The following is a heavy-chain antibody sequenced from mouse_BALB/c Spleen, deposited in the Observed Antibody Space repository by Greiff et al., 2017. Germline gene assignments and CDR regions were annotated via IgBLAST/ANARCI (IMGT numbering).Heavy chain of an antibody. CDR1: GYTFTSYW. D-gene: IGHD1-1*01. CDR2: INPSTGYT. J-gene: IGHJ4*01. Sequence: VKVVESGAELAKPGASVKMSCKASGYTFTSYWMHWVKQRPGQGLEWIGYINPSTGYTEYNQKFKDKATLTADKSSSTAYMQLSSLTSEDSAVYYCASDGSRDAMDYWGQGTSVTVSS. V-gene: IGHV1-7*01. CDR3: ASDGSRDAMDY.